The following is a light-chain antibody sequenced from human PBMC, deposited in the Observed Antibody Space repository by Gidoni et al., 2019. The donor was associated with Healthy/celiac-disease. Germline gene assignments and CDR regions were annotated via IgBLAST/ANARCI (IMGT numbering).Light chain of an antibody. CDR2: KDS. CDR1: ALPKQY. V-gene: IGLV3-25*03. Sequence: SYELTQPPSVSVSPGQTARIICSGDALPKQYAYWYQQKPGQAPVLVIYKDSERPSGIPERFSGSSSGTTVTLTISGVQAEDEADDYCQSADSSGTYNWVFGGGTKLTVL. CDR3: QSADSSGTYNWV. J-gene: IGLJ3*02.